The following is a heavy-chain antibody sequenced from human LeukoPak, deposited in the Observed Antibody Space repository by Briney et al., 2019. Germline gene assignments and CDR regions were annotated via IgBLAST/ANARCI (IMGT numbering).Heavy chain of an antibody. V-gene: IGHV3-7*01. CDR3: ARKVGDY. D-gene: IGHD3-16*01. CDR2: TNQDASVS. Sequence: GGSLRLSCAAARFTFSDYWMSFVRQAPGRGLEWVANTNQDASVSHYIDSVKGRFTISRDNAKNSLCLQMNRLRAEDTALYYCARKVGDYWGQGTLVTVSS. J-gene: IGHJ4*02. CDR1: RFTFSDYW.